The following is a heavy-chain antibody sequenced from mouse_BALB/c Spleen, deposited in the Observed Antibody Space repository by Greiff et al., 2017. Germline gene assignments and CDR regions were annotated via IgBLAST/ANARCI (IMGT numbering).Heavy chain of an antibody. CDR3: ARSGWTGKPCFDY. J-gene: IGHJ2*01. Sequence: EVQRVASGGGLVQPGGSRKLSCAASGFTFSSFGMHWVRQAPEKGLEWVAYISSGSSTIYYADTVKGRFTISRDNPKNTLFLQMTSLRSEDTAMYDCARSGWTGKPCFDYWGQGTTLTVSS. V-gene: IGHV5-17*02. D-gene: IGHD4-1*01. CDR2: ISSGSSTI. CDR1: GFTFSSFG.